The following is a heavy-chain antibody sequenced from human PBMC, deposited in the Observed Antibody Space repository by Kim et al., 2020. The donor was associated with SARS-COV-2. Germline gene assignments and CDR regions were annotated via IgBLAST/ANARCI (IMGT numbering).Heavy chain of an antibody. J-gene: IGHJ6*03. Sequence: SETLSLTCTVSGGSISSYYWSWIRQPPGKGLEWIGYIYYSGSTNYNPSLKSRVTISVDTSKNQFSLKLSSVTAADTAVYYCARGGDSSGWGGYYYYYMDVWGKGTTVTVSS. V-gene: IGHV4-59*01. D-gene: IGHD6-19*01. CDR3: ARGGDSSGWGGYYYYYMDV. CDR1: GGSISSYY. CDR2: IYYSGST.